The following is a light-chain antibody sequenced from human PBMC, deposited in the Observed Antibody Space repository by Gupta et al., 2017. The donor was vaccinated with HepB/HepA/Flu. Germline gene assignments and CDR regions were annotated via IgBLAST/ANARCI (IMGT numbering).Light chain of an antibody. V-gene: IGLV2-14*03. CDR3: SSYTSNYLRV. J-gene: IGLJ3*02. CDR2: DVD. CDR1: SSDVGGYDF. Sequence: QSALTQPASVSGSPGQSITISCTGTSSDVGGYDFVSWYQQHPGKAPKVIIYDVDRRPSGISDRFSGSKSGNTASLTISGLQADDEADYYCSSYTSNYLRVFGGGTRVTVL.